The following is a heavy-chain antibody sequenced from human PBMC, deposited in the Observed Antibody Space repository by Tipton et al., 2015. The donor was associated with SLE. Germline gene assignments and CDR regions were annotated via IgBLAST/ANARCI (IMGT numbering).Heavy chain of an antibody. Sequence: SLRLSCAASGFTFSSYEMSWVRQAPGKGLEWVSYISSSGSTIYYADSVRGRFTISRDNAKNSLFLQMNSLRAEDTAVYYCARGGKWRVGATRGYYAMDVWGQGTTVTVSS. CDR2: ISSSGSTI. CDR1: GFTFSSYE. D-gene: IGHD1-26*01. J-gene: IGHJ6*02. CDR3: ARGGKWRVGATRGYYAMDV. V-gene: IGHV3-48*03.